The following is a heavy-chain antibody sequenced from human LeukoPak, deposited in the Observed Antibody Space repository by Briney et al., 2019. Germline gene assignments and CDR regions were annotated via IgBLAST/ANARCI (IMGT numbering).Heavy chain of an antibody. Sequence: GGSLRLSCGASGFAFSDYGMLWVRQAPGKGLDWVAFIRHDGYKKLYADSVKGRFTISRDNSKNTLYLYVNSLRPDDSAVYYCVKDNPLDYWGQGTLVIVSS. V-gene: IGHV3-30*02. CDR3: VKDNPLDY. J-gene: IGHJ4*02. CDR1: GFAFSDYG. CDR2: IRHDGYKK.